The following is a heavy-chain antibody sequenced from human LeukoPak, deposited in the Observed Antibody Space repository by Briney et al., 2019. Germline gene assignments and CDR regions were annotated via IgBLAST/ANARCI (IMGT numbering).Heavy chain of an antibody. D-gene: IGHD3-3*01. Sequence: PSETLSLTCTVSGGSXXXXXXXWIRQPPXXXLXXXXXXNYSGSTNYXPSLKXXVTISVDTSKKNQFSLKLNSVTAADTAVYYCARHVRIFGMVSYFDYWGQGTLVTVSP. V-gene: IGHV4-59*08. CDR1: GGSXXXXX. CDR2: XNYSGST. CDR3: ARHVRIFGMVSYFDY. J-gene: IGHJ4*02.